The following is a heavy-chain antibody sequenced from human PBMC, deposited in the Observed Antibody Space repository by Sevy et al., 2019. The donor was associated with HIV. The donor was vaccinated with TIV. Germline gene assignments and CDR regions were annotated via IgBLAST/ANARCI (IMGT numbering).Heavy chain of an antibody. CDR3: ARVGVVVPAAKFYYCYGMDL. CDR1: GFTFSSYA. J-gene: IGHJ6*02. D-gene: IGHD2-2*01. Sequence: VGSLRLSCAASGFTFSSYAMHWVRQAPGKALEWVAVIAYDGSNKYYADSVKGRFTISRDNSKNTLYLQMNSLRAEDTAVCYCARVGVVVPAAKFYYCYGMDLWGQGTTVTVSS. V-gene: IGHV3-30-3*01. CDR2: IAYDGSNK.